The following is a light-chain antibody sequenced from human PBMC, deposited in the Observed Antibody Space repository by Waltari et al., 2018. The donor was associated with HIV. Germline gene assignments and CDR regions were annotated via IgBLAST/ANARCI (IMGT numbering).Light chain of an antibody. CDR1: NSNIGRNF. J-gene: IGLJ1*01. CDR3: ATWDDILSGYL. Sequence: QSVPTQPPSASGTPGQRVAISCSGSNSNIGRNFVYWYQHLPGTAPKLLIYKDNQRPSGVPERFSASKSGSSSSLAISGLRSEDEAEYYCATWDDILSGYLFGTGTKVTVL. V-gene: IGLV1-47*01. CDR2: KDN.